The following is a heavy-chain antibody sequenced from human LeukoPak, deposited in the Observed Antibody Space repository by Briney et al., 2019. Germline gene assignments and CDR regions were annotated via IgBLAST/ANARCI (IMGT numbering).Heavy chain of an antibody. CDR3: AKLRMVRGVMRYFDY. CDR2: ISGSGGST. D-gene: IGHD3-10*01. J-gene: IGHJ4*02. Sequence: GGSLRLSCAASGFTFSSYAMSWVRQAPGKGLEWVSAISGSGGSTYYADSVKGRFTISRDNSKNTLYLQMNSLRAEDTAVYYCAKLRMVRGVMRYFDYWGQGTLVTVPS. V-gene: IGHV3-23*01. CDR1: GFTFSSYA.